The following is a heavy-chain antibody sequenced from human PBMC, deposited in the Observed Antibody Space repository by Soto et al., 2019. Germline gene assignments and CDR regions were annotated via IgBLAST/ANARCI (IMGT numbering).Heavy chain of an antibody. J-gene: IGHJ6*02. Sequence: GGSLRLFCAASGFTFSSYGVNWVRQAPGKGLEWVSYISSSGGTIYYADSVKGRFTISRDNAKNSLYLQMNSLRAEDTAVYYCARDKGELRYHYYGMDVWGQGTTVTVSS. CDR3: ARDKGELRYHYYGMDV. CDR1: GFTFSSYG. CDR2: ISSSGGTI. D-gene: IGHD1-26*01. V-gene: IGHV3-48*03.